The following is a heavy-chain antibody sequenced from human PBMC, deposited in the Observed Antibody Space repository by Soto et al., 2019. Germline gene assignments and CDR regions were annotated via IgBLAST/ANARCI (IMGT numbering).Heavy chain of an antibody. D-gene: IGHD3-22*01. V-gene: IGHV3-30-3*01. CDR2: ISYDGSNK. Sequence: QVQLVESGGGVVQPGRSLRLSCAASGFTFSSYAMHWVRQAPGKGLEWVAVISYDGSNKYYADSVKGRFTISRDNSKNTLYLQMNSLRAEDTAVYYCAREGTYYYDSSGYYPFDYWGQGTLVTVSS. J-gene: IGHJ4*02. CDR1: GFTFSSYA. CDR3: AREGTYYYDSSGYYPFDY.